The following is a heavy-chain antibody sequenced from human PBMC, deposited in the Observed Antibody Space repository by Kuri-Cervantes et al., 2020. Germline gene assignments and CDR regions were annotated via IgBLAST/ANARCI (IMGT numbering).Heavy chain of an antibody. CDR3: ARQNDYDDYGDAFDI. Sequence: SETLSLTCTVSGGSINNYFWVWIRQSPGKGLEWIGYIYSNGTTSYNPSLKSRVSMSIDTSKNQFSLKLSSVTAADTAVYYCARQNDYDDYGDAFDIWGQGTMVTVSS. J-gene: IGHJ3*02. V-gene: IGHV4-59*01. CDR2: IYSNGTT. D-gene: IGHD4-17*01. CDR1: GGSINNYF.